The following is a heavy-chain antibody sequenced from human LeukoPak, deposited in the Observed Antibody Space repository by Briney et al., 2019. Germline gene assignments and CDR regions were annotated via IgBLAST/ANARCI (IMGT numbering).Heavy chain of an antibody. D-gene: IGHD2-2*01. CDR1: GFTFSNYA. Sequence: GGSLRLSCAASGFTFSNYAMSWVRQAPGKGLEWLSAISGIGGSTYYADSVTGRFTISRDNSNNTLDLQMNSLRAEDTAVYYCAKDFPVPAALGGFDYWGQGTLVTVSS. V-gene: IGHV3-23*01. CDR3: AKDFPVPAALGGFDY. CDR2: ISGIGGST. J-gene: IGHJ4*02.